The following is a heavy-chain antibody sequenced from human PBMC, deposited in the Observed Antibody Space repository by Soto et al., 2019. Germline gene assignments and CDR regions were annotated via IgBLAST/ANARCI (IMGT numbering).Heavy chain of an antibody. CDR1: GYTFTGYY. D-gene: IGHD6-19*01. V-gene: IGHV1-2*02. Sequence: ASVKVSCKASGYTFTGYYMHWVRQAPGQGLEWMGWINPNSGGTNYAQKFQGRVTMTRDTSISTAYMELSRLRSDDTAVYYCARGALYSSGWYDLNYYYYGMDVWGQGTTVTVSS. CDR3: ARGALYSSGWYDLNYYYYGMDV. CDR2: INPNSGGT. J-gene: IGHJ6*02.